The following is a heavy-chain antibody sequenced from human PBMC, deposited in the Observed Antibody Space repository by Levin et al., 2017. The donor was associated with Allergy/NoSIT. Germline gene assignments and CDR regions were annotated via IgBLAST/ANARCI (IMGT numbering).Heavy chain of an antibody. CDR3: ARDLLIVVVPAAISGMDV. D-gene: IGHD2-2*02. J-gene: IGHJ6*02. Sequence: GESLKISCAASGFTFSSYGMHWVRQAPGKGLEWVAVIWYDGSNKYYADSVKGRFTISRDNSKNTLYLQMNSLRAEDTAVYYCARDLLIVVVPAAISGMDVWGQGTTVTVSS. CDR2: IWYDGSNK. V-gene: IGHV3-33*01. CDR1: GFTFSSYG.